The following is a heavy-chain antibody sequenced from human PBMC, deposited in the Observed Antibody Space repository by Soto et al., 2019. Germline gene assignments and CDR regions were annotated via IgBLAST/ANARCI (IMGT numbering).Heavy chain of an antibody. CDR2: IDYSGANT. D-gene: IGHD2-8*01. CDR1: GFTLDNG. Sequence: VGSVRLSCAASGFTLDNGMTWVRQAPGKGLEWISTIDYSGANTQYADSVKGRFTISRDKSRNTVALQMSNLRAEDTALYYCVSWVSAHFDNWGQGTLVTVSS. J-gene: IGHJ4*02. V-gene: IGHV3-23*01. CDR3: VSWVSAHFDN.